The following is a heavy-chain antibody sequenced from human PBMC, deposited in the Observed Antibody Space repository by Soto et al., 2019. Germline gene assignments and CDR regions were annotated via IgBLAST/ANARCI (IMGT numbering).Heavy chain of an antibody. CDR2: IYYDGST. J-gene: IGHJ4*02. V-gene: IGHV4-39*02. CDR3: AKVVVAASRHTDFDS. D-gene: IGHD2-15*01. CDR1: GGSINSNNYY. Sequence: PSETLSLTCTVSGGSINSNNYYWAWLRQPPGKGLAWIASIYYDGSTYYNPSLKISVSISVDTSKNHFSLKLSSATAADTAVYYCAKVVVAASRHTDFDSWGQGTLVTVSS.